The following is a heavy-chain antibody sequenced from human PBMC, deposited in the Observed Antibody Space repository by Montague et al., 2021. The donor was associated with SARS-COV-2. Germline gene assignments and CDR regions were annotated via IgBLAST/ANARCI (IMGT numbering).Heavy chain of an antibody. V-gene: IGHV4-4*07. Sequence: SETLSLTCTVSGGSINYYYWHWLRQSAAKGLEWIGRIYSSGNANYSPSLKSRVTMSVDTSQNQFSLKLNSLTAADTAVYYCARGDHAQSGSWYFFDTWGQGALVTVSS. CDR2: IYSSGNA. CDR1: GGSINYYY. J-gene: IGHJ4*02. D-gene: IGHD6-13*01. CDR3: ARGDHAQSGSWYFFDT.